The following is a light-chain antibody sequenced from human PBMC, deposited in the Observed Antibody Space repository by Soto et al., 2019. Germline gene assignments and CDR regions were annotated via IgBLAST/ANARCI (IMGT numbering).Light chain of an antibody. Sequence: EIVLTQSPATLSLSPGERATLSCRASQSVITYLAWYQQKPGQAPRLLIYDASNRATGIPARFSGSGSGTDFTLTISSLEPEDFAVYYCQQRYNWPPITFGQGTRLEIK. CDR3: QQRYNWPPIT. CDR2: DAS. J-gene: IGKJ5*01. CDR1: QSVITY. V-gene: IGKV3-11*01.